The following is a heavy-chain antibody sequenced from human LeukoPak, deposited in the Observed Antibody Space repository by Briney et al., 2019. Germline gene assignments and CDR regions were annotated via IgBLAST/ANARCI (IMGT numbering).Heavy chain of an antibody. V-gene: IGHV3-74*01. CDR2: INSDGGST. J-gene: IGHJ6*02. D-gene: IGHD3-22*01. Sequence: GGSLRLSCVASEFTFSSYWMHWVRQVPGKGLVWVSRINSDGGSTNYADSVKGRFTISRDNAKNSLYLQMNSLRAEDTAVYYCARVGDSSGYFNYYDGMDVWGQGTTVTVSS. CDR1: EFTFSSYW. CDR3: ARVGDSSGYFNYYDGMDV.